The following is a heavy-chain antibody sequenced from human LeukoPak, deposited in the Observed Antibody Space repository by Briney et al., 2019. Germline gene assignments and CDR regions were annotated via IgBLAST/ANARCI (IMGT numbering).Heavy chain of an antibody. J-gene: IGHJ4*02. D-gene: IGHD4-17*01. CDR1: GGTWSSYA. CDR3: ARGATTVIDY. Sequence: SVRVSCKASGGTWSSYAISMVRQATGQGLEWMGGMIAMFGTANYAQKFQGRVTITADESTSTAYMELSSLRSEDTAVYYCARGATTVIDYWGQGTLVTVSS. CDR2: MIAMFGTA. V-gene: IGHV1-69*01.